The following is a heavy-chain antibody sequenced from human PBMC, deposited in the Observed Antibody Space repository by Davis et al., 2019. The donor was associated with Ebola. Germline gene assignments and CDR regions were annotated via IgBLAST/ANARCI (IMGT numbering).Heavy chain of an antibody. V-gene: IGHV4-4*07. J-gene: IGHJ6*02. D-gene: IGHD3-10*01. Sequence: PSETLSLTCTVSGGSISSYYWSWIRQPAGKGLEWIGRIYTSGSTNYNPSLKSRVTMSVDTSKNQFSLKLSSVTAADTAVYYCAIITMVRGAPTDYYYYGMDVWGQGTTVTVSS. CDR1: GGSISSYY. CDR2: IYTSGST. CDR3: AIITMVRGAPTDYYYYGMDV.